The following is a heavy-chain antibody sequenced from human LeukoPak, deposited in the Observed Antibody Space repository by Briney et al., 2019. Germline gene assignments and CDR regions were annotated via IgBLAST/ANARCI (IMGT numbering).Heavy chain of an antibody. J-gene: IGHJ6*02. V-gene: IGHV4-59*12. CDR3: AQYDFWSGSNYYYGMDV. D-gene: IGHD3-3*01. Sequence: SETLSLTCTFSGGSISAYYWSWIRPPPGKGLEWIGYIYNSGDTNYSPSLKSQVTISVDTSKNQFSLKLSSVTAADTAVYYCAQYDFWSGSNYYYGMDVWGQGTTVTVSS. CDR2: IYNSGDT. CDR1: GGSISAYY.